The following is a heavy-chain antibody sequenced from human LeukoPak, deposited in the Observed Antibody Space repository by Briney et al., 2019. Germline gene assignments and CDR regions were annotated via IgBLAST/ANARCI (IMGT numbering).Heavy chain of an antibody. CDR1: GYSFTSYW. CDR2: IYPDDSDT. D-gene: IGHD1-26*01. J-gene: IGHJ4*02. Sequence: GESLKISCKGSGYSFTSYWIGWVRQMPGKGLEWMGIIYPDDSDTRYSPSFQGRVTISADKSVTTAYLEWNSLKASDTALYYCVRQGLQSGTYPAYWGPGTLVTVSS. CDR3: VRQGLQSGTYPAY. V-gene: IGHV5-51*01.